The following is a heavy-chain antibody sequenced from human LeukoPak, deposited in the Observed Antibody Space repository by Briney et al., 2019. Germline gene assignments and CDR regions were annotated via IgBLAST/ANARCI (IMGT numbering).Heavy chain of an antibody. V-gene: IGHV3-23*01. D-gene: IGHD5-12*01. Sequence: PGGSLRLSCAASGFTFSSYGMSWVRRAPGKGPEWVSGISGSGGNTYYADSVKGRFTISRDNSQNTLYLQMNTLRAEDTAVYYCAKVVSGYHFDYWGQETLVTVSS. CDR3: AKVVSGYHFDY. CDR2: ISGSGGNT. CDR1: GFTFSSYG. J-gene: IGHJ4*02.